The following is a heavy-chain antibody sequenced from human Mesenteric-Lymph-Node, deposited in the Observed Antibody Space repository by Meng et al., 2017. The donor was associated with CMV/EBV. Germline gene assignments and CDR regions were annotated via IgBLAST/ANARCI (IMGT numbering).Heavy chain of an antibody. Sequence: GESLKISCAASGFTFSSYWMHWVRQAPGKGLVWVSRINSDGSSTSYADSVKGRFTISRDNAKNTLHLQMNSLRAEDTAVYYCARESYSGSYYYTPTDAFDIWGQGTMVTVSS. D-gene: IGHD1-26*01. V-gene: IGHV3-74*01. J-gene: IGHJ3*02. CDR2: INSDGSST. CDR3: ARESYSGSYYYTPTDAFDI. CDR1: GFTFSSYW.